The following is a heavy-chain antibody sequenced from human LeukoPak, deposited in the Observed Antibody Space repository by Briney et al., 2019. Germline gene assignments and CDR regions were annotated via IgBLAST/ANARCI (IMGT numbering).Heavy chain of an antibody. CDR2: INPNSGDT. V-gene: IGHV1-2*02. CDR1: GYTFTGYY. J-gene: IGHJ4*02. D-gene: IGHD2-15*01. Sequence: ASVKVSCKASGYTFTGYYMHWVRQAPGQGLEWMGWINPNSGDTNYAQKFQGRVTMTRDTSISTAYMELSRLTSDDTAVYYCVRVVAWPTMGYDYWGQGTLVTVSS. CDR3: VRVVAWPTMGYDY.